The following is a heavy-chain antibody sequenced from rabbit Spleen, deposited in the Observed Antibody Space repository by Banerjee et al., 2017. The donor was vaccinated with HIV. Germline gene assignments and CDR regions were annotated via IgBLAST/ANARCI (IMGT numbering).Heavy chain of an antibody. CDR1: GFSFSSNYY. V-gene: IGHV1S40*01. CDR3: ARDLVGVIGWNFIL. CDR2: IYGAGSGRT. Sequence: QSLEESGGDLVKPGASLTLTCTASGFSFSSNYYMCWVRQAPGKGLEWIACIYGAGSGRTYYASWAKGRFTVSKTSSTTVTLQMTSLTAADTATYFCARDLVGVIGWNFILWGQGTLVTVS. J-gene: IGHJ4*01. D-gene: IGHD1-1*01.